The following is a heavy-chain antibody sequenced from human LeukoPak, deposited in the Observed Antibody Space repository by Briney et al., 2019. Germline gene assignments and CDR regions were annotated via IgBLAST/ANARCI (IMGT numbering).Heavy chain of an antibody. Sequence: ASVKVSCKASGYTFTGYYMHWVRQAPGQGLEWMGRINPNSGGTNYAQKFQGRVTMTRDTSISTAYMELSRLRSDDTAVYYCARGSRTVTLYNWFDPWGQGTLVTVSS. V-gene: IGHV1-2*06. CDR2: INPNSGGT. D-gene: IGHD4-17*01. J-gene: IGHJ5*02. CDR1: GYTFTGYY. CDR3: ARGSRTVTLYNWFDP.